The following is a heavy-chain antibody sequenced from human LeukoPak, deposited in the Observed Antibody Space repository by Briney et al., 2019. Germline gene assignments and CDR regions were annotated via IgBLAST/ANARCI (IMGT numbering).Heavy chain of an antibody. D-gene: IGHD5-24*01. Sequence: GGSLRLSCAVSGFTVSTYVMHWVRRAPGEGLVWVSRINHDGSDISYADSVKRRSTISRDNAKNTLYLQMNSLRADDTAIYYCVRDSNFKIDYWGQGTLVTVSS. J-gene: IGHJ4*02. CDR3: VRDSNFKIDY. CDR2: INHDGSDI. CDR1: GFTVSTYV. V-gene: IGHV3-74*01.